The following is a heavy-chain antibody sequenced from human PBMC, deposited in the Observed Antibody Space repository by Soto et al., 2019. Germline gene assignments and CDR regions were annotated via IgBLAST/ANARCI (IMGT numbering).Heavy chain of an antibody. V-gene: IGHV3-23*01. CDR3: AKPGYCSGGSCPEWAHAFDI. CDR1: GFTFSSYA. J-gene: IGHJ3*02. CDR2: ISGSGGST. D-gene: IGHD2-15*01. Sequence: PGGSLRLSCAASGFTFSSYAMSWVRQAPGKGLEWVSAISGSGGSTYYADSVKGRFTISRDNSKNTLYLQMNSLRAEDTAVYYCAKPGYCSGGSCPEWAHAFDIWGQGTMVTVSS.